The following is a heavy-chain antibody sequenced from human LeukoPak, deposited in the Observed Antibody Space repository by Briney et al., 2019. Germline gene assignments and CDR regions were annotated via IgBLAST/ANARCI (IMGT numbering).Heavy chain of an antibody. CDR1: GFTFGDHA. CDR2: IRSKGYGGTT. Sequence: HAGGSLRLSCTTSGFTFGDHAMSWVRQAPRKGLEWVGFIRSKGYGGTTEYAASVKGRFAISRDDSKSIAYLQMNSLKTEDTAVYYCTRGPTQQWVYYGMDVWGQGTTVIVSS. J-gene: IGHJ6*02. V-gene: IGHV3-49*04. D-gene: IGHD5-18*01. CDR3: TRGPTQQWVYYGMDV.